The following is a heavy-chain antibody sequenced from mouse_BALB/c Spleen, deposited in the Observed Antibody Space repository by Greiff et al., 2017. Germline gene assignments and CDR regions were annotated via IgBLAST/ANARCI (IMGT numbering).Heavy chain of an antibody. J-gene: IGHJ2*01. CDR3: ARHGYYGSSYDYFDY. CDR2: ISNGGGST. CDR1: GFTFSSYT. D-gene: IGHD1-1*01. V-gene: IGHV5-12-2*01. Sequence: EVHLVESGGGLVQPGGSLKLSCAASGFTFSSYTMSWVRQTPEKRLEWVAYISNGGGSTYYPDTVKGRFTISRDNAKNTLYLQMSSLKSEDTAMYYCARHGYYGSSYDYFDYWGQGTTLTVSS.